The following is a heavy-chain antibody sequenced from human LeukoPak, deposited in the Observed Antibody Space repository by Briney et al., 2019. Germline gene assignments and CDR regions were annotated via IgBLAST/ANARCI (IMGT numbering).Heavy chain of an antibody. V-gene: IGHV4-34*01. CDR1: GGSFRGYY. CDR3: ARRVAAGPLGY. Sequence: SETVSLTCAVYGGSFRGYYWSWIRQPPGKGLEGIGEINHSGSTNYNPSLKRRVTISVDKSKNQFSMKLSSVTAADTAVYYCARRVAAGPLGYWGQGTLVTVSS. CDR2: INHSGST. D-gene: IGHD6-13*01. J-gene: IGHJ4*02.